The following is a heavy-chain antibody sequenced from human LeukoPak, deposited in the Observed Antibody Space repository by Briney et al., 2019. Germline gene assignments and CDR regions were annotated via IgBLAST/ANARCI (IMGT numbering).Heavy chain of an antibody. CDR1: GYTFTDYY. CDR3: ATVGRWGSRVDY. J-gene: IGHJ4*02. CDR2: VDPEDGET. D-gene: IGHD7-27*01. Sequence: ASVKISCKVSGYTFTDYYMHWVQQAPGKGLEWVGLVDPEDGETIYAEKFQGRVTITADTSTDTAYMELSSLRSEDTAVYYCATVGRWGSRVDYWGQGTLVTVSS. V-gene: IGHV1-69-2*01.